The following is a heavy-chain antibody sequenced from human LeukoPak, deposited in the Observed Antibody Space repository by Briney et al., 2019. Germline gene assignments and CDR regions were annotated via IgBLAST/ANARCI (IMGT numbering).Heavy chain of an antibody. CDR2: LEQDGSEE. Sequence: GGSLRLSCAASGFKFSNCLLNWVRQTPVKGLEWVANLEQDGSEEYYVDSVKGRFTISRDNAKNSLYLQMNSLRAEDTAVYYCAKTRPLDSSSWSHGDYWGQGTLVTVSS. CDR1: GFKFSNCL. V-gene: IGHV3-7*03. D-gene: IGHD6-13*01. J-gene: IGHJ4*02. CDR3: AKTRPLDSSSWSHGDY.